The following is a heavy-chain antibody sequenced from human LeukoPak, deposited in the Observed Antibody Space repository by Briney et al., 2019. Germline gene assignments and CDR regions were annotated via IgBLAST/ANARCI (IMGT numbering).Heavy chain of an antibody. V-gene: IGHV3-48*04. Sequence: QPGGSLRLSCAASGFTFNTYIMNWVHQAPGKGLEWVSYISTTGTIYYADSLEGRFTISRDNAKNSLYLQMNSLRAEDTGVYYCARAGSHRNSGYDYWGQGTLVTVSS. CDR2: ISTTGTI. J-gene: IGHJ4*02. CDR3: ARAGSHRNSGYDY. CDR1: GFTFNTYI. D-gene: IGHD5-12*01.